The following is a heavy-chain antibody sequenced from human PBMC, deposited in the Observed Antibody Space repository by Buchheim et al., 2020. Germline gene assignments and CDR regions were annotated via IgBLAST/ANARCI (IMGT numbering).Heavy chain of an antibody. CDR3: ARDFGYSGYDHRRAYYYYGMDV. CDR2: ISSSGSSS. V-gene: IGHV3-48*02. CDR1: GFTFSSYS. D-gene: IGHD5-12*01. J-gene: IGHJ6*02. Sequence: EVQLVESGGDLVQPGGSLRLSCEASGFTFSSYSVNWVRQAPGKGLEWISYISSSGSSSSYADSVKGRFTISRDNAQNSLSLQMNSLRDEDTAVYYCARDFGYSGYDHRRAYYYYGMDVWGQGTT.